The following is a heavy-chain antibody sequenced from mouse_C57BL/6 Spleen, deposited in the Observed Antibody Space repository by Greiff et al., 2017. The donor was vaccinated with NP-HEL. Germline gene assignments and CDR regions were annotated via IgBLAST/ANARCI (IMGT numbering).Heavy chain of an antibody. Sequence: VQLQQSGAELVKPGASVKLSCKASGYTFTSYWMHWVKQRPGQGLEWIGMIHPNSGSTNYNEKFKSKATLTVDKSSSTAYMQLSSLTSEDSAVYYCAKGRDSYYAMDYWGQGTSVTVSS. CDR2: IHPNSGST. V-gene: IGHV1-64*01. CDR3: AKGRDSYYAMDY. J-gene: IGHJ4*01. D-gene: IGHD3-3*01. CDR1: GYTFTSYW.